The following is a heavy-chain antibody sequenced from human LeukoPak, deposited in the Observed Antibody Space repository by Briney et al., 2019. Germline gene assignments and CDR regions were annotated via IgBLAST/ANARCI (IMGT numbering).Heavy chain of an antibody. Sequence: PGGSLRLSCAASGFTFSSYSMNWVRQAPGKGLEWVSSISSSSSYIYYADSAKGRFTISRDNAKNSLYLQMNSLRAEDTAVYYCARDPAGKVTMIEDGYWGQGTLVTVSS. V-gene: IGHV3-21*01. J-gene: IGHJ4*02. CDR2: ISSSSSYI. CDR1: GFTFSSYS. D-gene: IGHD3-22*01. CDR3: ARDPAGKVTMIEDGY.